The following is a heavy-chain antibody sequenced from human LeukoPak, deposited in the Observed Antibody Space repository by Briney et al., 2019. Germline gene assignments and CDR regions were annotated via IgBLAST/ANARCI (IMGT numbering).Heavy chain of an antibody. CDR2: INHSGST. D-gene: IGHD3/OR15-3a*01. V-gene: IGHV4-34*01. J-gene: IGHJ2*01. CDR3: ARLIWTGYGEGYFDL. CDR1: GGSFSVYY. Sequence: SETLSLTCAVYGGSFSVYYWSWIRQPPGKGLEWIGEINHSGSTNYNPSLKSRVTISIDTSRNQFSLNLRSVTAADTAVYYCARLIWTGYGEGYFDLWGRGTLVTVSS.